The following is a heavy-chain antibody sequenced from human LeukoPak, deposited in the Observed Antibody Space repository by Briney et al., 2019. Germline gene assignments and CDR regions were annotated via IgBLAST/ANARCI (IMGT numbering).Heavy chain of an antibody. V-gene: IGHV3-7*01. CDR2: MNQDGSEK. J-gene: IGHJ3*02. CDR3: ARELIRNDEGAFDI. CDR1: GFTFSSYG. Sequence: GGSLRLSCAASGFTFSSYGMHWVRQAPGKGLEWVANMNQDGSEKYYLDSVKGRFTISRDNAKNSLYLQMNSLRAEDTAVSYCARELIRNDEGAFDIWGQGTMVTVSS. D-gene: IGHD1-1*01.